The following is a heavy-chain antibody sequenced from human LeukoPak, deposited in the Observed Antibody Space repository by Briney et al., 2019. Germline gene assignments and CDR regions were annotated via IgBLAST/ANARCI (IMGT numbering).Heavy chain of an antibody. J-gene: IGHJ4*02. CDR2: TYYRSKWYN. D-gene: IGHD6-19*01. CDR1: GDSVSSNSAA. Sequence: SQTLSLTCAISGDSVSSNSAAWNWIRQSPSRGLEWLGRTYYRSKWYNDYAVSVKSRITINPDTSKNQFSLQLNSVTPEDTAVHYCARSLLGAVAGTIAYFDFWGQGTLVTVSS. V-gene: IGHV6-1*01. CDR3: ARSLLGAVAGTIAYFDF.